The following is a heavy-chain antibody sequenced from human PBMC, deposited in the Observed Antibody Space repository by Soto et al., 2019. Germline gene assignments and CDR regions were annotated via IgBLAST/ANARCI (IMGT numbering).Heavy chain of an antibody. J-gene: IGHJ5*02. Sequence: QVQLQESGPGLVKPSQTLSLTCTVSGGSISSGGYYWSWIRQHPGKGLEWIGYIYYSGSTYYNPSLKSRVTISVDTSKNQFSLKLSSVTAADTAVYYCARGVWVRVVMISSWFDPWGQGTLVTVSS. V-gene: IGHV4-31*03. CDR1: GGSISSGGYY. D-gene: IGHD3-10*01. CDR3: ARGVWVRVVMISSWFDP. CDR2: IYYSGST.